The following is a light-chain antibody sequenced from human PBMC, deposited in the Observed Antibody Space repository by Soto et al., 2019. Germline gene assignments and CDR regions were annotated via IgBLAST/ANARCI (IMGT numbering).Light chain of an antibody. CDR3: QSYDSSLSGWV. J-gene: IGLJ3*02. CDR1: SSNIGAGYD. CDR2: GNS. V-gene: IGLV1-40*01. Sequence: QAVVTQPPSVSVAPGQRVTISCTRSSSNIGAGYDVHWYQQLPGTAPKLLIYGNSNRPSGVPDRFSGSKSGTSASLAITGLQAEDEADYYCQSYDSSLSGWVFGGGTQLTVL.